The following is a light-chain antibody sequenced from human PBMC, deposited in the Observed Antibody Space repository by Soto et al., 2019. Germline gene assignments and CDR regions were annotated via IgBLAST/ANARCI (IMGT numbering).Light chain of an antibody. CDR3: QQRSNWPT. Sequence: EIMLTQSPATLSVSPGERTTLSCRASQSVGNNLAWYQQKPGQAPRLLIHGAYTRATGIPARFSGSGSGTDFTLTISRLEPEDFAVYYCQQRSNWPTFGQRSKVDVK. J-gene: IGKJ1*01. V-gene: IGKV3-11*01. CDR2: GAY. CDR1: QSVGNN.